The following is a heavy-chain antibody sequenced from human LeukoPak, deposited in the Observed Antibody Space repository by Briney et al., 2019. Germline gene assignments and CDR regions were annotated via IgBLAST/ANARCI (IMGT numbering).Heavy chain of an antibody. CDR1: GFTFSSFA. CDR2: FDGNGPNT. J-gene: IGHJ4*02. D-gene: IGHD2-8*02. V-gene: IGHV3-23*01. Sequence: GGSLRLSCAASGFTFSSFAMTWVRQAPGKGLEWVSGFDGNGPNTYYADSVKGRWTISRDNSRNTLYLEMNSLRPEDTSIYYCAKPRTTGLGWAQFDYWGQGSLVTVSS. CDR3: AKPRTTGLGWAQFDY.